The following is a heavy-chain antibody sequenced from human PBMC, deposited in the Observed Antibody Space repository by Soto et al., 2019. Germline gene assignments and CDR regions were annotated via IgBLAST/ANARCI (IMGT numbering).Heavy chain of an antibody. CDR2: IYYSGST. CDR1: GGSISSSY. V-gene: IGHV4-59*01. D-gene: IGHD3-10*01. CDR3: ARRITMVRGVTDAFDI. J-gene: IGHJ3*02. Sequence: KTSETLSLTCTVSGGSISSSYWSWIRQPPGKGLESIGYIYYSGSTNYNPSLKSRVTISVDTSKNQFSLKLSSVTAADTAVYYCARRITMVRGVTDAFDIWGQGTMVT.